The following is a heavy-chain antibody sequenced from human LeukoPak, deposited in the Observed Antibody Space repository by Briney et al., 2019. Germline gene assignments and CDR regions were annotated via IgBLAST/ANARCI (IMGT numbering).Heavy chain of an antibody. J-gene: IGHJ4*02. Sequence: SETLSLTCTVYGGSFSGYYWSWIRQPPGKGLEWIGEINHSGSTNYNPSLKSRVTISVDTSKNQFSLKLSFVTAADTAVYYCARGMRYFWSGYTKKSYFDYWAQGTLVTVAS. CDR2: INHSGST. CDR3: ARGMRYFWSGYTKKSYFDY. V-gene: IGHV4-34*01. CDR1: GGSFSGYY. D-gene: IGHD3-3*01.